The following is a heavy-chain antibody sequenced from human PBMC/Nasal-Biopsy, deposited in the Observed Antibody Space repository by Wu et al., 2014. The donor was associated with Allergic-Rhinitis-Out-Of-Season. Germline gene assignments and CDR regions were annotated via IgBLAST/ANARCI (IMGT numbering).Heavy chain of an antibody. V-gene: IGHV3-48*04. CDR1: GFNLSIYS. CDR3: ARRVVGATASSLFDY. J-gene: IGHJ4*02. D-gene: IGHD1-26*01. CDR2: ISETSRTV. Sequence: LRLSCAASGFNLSIYSMNWVRQAPGKGLEWLSYISETSRTVYSADAVKGRFTVSRDNGKNSLYLQMNNLRAEDTAVYYCARRVVGATASSLFDYWGQGTLVTVSS.